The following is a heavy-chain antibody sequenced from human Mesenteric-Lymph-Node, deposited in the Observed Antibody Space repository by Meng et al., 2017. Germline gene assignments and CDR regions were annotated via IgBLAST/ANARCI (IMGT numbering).Heavy chain of an antibody. CDR2: IKQDGSEK. Sequence: GESLKISCAASGFTFSDYYMSWIRQAPGKGLEWVANIKQDGSEKYYVDSVKGRFTISRDNAKNSLYLQMNSLRAEDTAVYYCARDGSSFDYWGQGTLVTVSS. D-gene: IGHD6-13*01. CDR3: ARDGSSFDY. CDR1: GFTFSDYY. V-gene: IGHV3-7*01. J-gene: IGHJ4*02.